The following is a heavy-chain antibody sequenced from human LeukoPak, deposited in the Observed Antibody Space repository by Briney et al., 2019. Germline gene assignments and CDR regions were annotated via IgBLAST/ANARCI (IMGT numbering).Heavy chain of an antibody. J-gene: IGHJ4*02. CDR1: GGSISSGSYY. D-gene: IGHD2-21*01. V-gene: IGHV4-61*02. CDR2: IYTSGST. Sequence: SQTLSLTCTVSGGSISSGSYYWSWIRQPAGKGLEWIGRIYTSGSTNYNPSLKSRVTISVDTSKNQLSLKLTSATAADTAVYYCARWHSHGRYFDYWGQGALVTVSS. CDR3: ARWHSHGRYFDY.